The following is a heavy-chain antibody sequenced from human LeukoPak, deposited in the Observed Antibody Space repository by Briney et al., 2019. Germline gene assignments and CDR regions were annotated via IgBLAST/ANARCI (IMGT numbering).Heavy chain of an antibody. D-gene: IGHD5-24*01. CDR2: INPNSGGT. V-gene: IGHV1-2*02. J-gene: IGHJ4*02. CDR1: GYTFTGYY. CDR3: ARELATGPLDY. Sequence: ASVKVSCKASGYTFTGYYMHWVRQAPGQGLEWMGWINPNSGGTNYARKFQGRVTMTRDTSISTAYMELSRLRSDDTAVYYCARELATGPLDYWGQGTLVTVSS.